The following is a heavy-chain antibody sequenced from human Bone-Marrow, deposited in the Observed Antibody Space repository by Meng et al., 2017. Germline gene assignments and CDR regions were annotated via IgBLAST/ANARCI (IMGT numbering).Heavy chain of an antibody. D-gene: IGHD3-9*01. CDR1: GGTFSSYA. CDR2: IIPIFGTA. J-gene: IGHJ3*02. CDR3: ARVRYFGVARIREHDAFDI. V-gene: IGHV1-69*05. Sequence: SVKVSCKASGGTFSSYAISWVRQAPGQGLEWRGGIIPIFGTANYAQKFQGRVTITTDESTSTAYMELSSLRSEDTAVYYCARVRYFGVARIREHDAFDIWGQGTMVTVSS.